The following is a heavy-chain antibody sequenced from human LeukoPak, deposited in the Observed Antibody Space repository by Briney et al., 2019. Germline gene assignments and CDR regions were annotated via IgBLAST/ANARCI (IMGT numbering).Heavy chain of an antibody. CDR2: ISSGGSTI. CDR1: GFTFSSYE. CDR3: ARDCSSTSCPGYYYYYGMDV. D-gene: IGHD2-2*01. V-gene: IGHV3-48*03. Sequence: PGGSLRLSCAASGFTFSSYEMNWVRQAPGKGLEWVSYISSGGSTIYYADSVKGRFTISRDNAKNSLYLQMNSLRAEDTAVYYCARDCSSTSCPGYYYYYGMDVWGQGITVTVSS. J-gene: IGHJ6*02.